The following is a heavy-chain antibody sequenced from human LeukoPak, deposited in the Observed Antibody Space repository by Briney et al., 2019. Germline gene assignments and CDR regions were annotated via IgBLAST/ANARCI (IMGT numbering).Heavy chain of an antibody. Sequence: GGSLRLSCAASGFTFSSYEMNWVREAPGKVLEWVSFISSNGSTIYYADAVKGRFTISRDNAKNSLYLQMNSLRAEDTAVYYCAELGITMIGGVWGKGTTVTISS. D-gene: IGHD3-10*02. J-gene: IGHJ6*04. CDR2: ISSNGSTI. V-gene: IGHV3-48*03. CDR3: AELGITMIGGV. CDR1: GFTFSSYE.